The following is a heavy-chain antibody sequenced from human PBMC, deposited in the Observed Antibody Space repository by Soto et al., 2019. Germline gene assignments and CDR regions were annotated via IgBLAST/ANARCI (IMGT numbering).Heavy chain of an antibody. D-gene: IGHD3-10*01. V-gene: IGHV3-30*18. Sequence: GSLRLSCVASGFTFSDFGMHWVRQGPGKGLEWLAVISEDAETDFHADSVKGRFTVSRDNFKETLYLQMNSLTTDDSGVYFCAKAPFRRPYYFYGMDVWGQGTTVTVSS. CDR1: GFTFSDFG. CDR3: AKAPFRRPYYFYGMDV. J-gene: IGHJ6*02. CDR2: ISEDAETD.